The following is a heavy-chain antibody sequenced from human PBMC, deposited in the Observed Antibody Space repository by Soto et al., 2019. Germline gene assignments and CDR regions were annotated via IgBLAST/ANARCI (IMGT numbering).Heavy chain of an antibody. CDR3: ARLRLTGYFDY. CDR1: GFTFSDHY. V-gene: IGHV3-11*03. CDR2: VSTSSSYT. J-gene: IGHJ4*02. Sequence: ESGGGLVTPGGSLRLSCVASGFTFSDHYMTWIRQAPGKGLEWLSYVSTSSSYTNYADSVKGRFTISRDNAMNSLYLQMNSLRAEDTVVYYCARLRLTGYFDYWGKGTLVTVSS.